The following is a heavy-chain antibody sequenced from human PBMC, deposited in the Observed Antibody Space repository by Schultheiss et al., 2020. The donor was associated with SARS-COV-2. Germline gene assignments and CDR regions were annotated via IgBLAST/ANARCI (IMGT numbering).Heavy chain of an antibody. CDR3: ARVEGGWFDP. Sequence: SETLSLTCTVSGGSISSGDYYWGWIRQPPGKGLEWIGSIYYSGSTYYNPSLKSRVTISVDTSKNQFSLKLSSVTAADTAVYYCARVEGGWFDPWGQGTLVTVSS. V-gene: IGHV4-39*01. CDR1: GGSISSGDYY. CDR2: IYYSGST. J-gene: IGHJ5*02. D-gene: IGHD3-16*01.